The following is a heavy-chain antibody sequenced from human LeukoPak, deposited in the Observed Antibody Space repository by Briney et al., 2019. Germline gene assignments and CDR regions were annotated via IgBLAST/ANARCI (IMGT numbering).Heavy chain of an antibody. CDR1: GFTFSIYG. Sequence: GRSLRLSCVASGFTFSIYGMHWVRQAPGKGLEWVANINQDGSEKYFVDSVKGRFTISRDNAKNSVFLQMNSLTVEDTAVYYCARDGGVSGYDLLDYWGQGTLVTVSS. CDR3: ARDGGVSGYDLLDY. D-gene: IGHD5-12*01. J-gene: IGHJ4*02. V-gene: IGHV3-7*01. CDR2: INQDGSEK.